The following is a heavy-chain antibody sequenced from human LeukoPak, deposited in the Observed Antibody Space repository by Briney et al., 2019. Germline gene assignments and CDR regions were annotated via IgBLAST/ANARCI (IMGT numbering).Heavy chain of an antibody. Sequence: ASVKVSCKASGDTFTSYDISWVRQAPGQGLEWMGWISAYNGNTNYAQKLQGRVTMTTDTSTRTAYMELRSLRSDDTAVYYCARVTGIGVGGPVDYWGQGTLVTVSS. J-gene: IGHJ4*02. CDR1: GDTFTSYD. D-gene: IGHD6-19*01. CDR2: ISAYNGNT. CDR3: ARVTGIGVGGPVDY. V-gene: IGHV1-18*01.